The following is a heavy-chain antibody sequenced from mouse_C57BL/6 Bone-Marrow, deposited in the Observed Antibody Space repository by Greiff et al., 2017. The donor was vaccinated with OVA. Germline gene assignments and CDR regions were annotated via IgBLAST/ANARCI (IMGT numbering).Heavy chain of an antibody. V-gene: IGHV1-72*01. Sequence: VQLQQPGAELVKPGASVKLSCKASGYTFTSYWMHWVKQRPGRGLEWIGRIDPNSGGTKYNEKFKSKATLPEDKPSSTAYMKLSSLTYEGAAVDYCGTTVPFAYWGQGTLVTVSA. D-gene: IGHD1-1*01. CDR2: IDPNSGGT. J-gene: IGHJ3*01. CDR1: GYTFTSYW. CDR3: GTTVPFAY.